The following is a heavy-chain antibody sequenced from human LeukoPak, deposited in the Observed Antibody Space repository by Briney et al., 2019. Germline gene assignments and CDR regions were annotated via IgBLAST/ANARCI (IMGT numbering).Heavy chain of an antibody. CDR1: GFTVSSNY. V-gene: IGHV3-53*01. Sequence: PGGSLRLSCAAPGFTVSSNYMSRVREAPGPGLERVSVIYSGGSTYYADSVKGRFTISRDNSKNTLYLQMNSLRAEDTAVYYCARVEFAAYPFDIWGQGTMVTVSS. D-gene: IGHD6-25*01. CDR2: IYSGGST. J-gene: IGHJ3*02. CDR3: ARVEFAAYPFDI.